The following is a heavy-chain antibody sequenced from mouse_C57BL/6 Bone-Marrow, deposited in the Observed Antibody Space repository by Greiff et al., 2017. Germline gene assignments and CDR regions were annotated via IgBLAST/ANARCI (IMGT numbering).Heavy chain of an antibody. J-gene: IGHJ4*01. D-gene: IGHD1-1*01. V-gene: IGHV1-7*01. Sequence: QVQLQQSGAELAKPGASVKLSCKASGYTFTSYWMHWVKQRPGQGLEWIGYFNPSSGYTKYNQKVKDKATLTADKSSSTSYMQLSSMTYEDSAVYYCARDYYGSSHPLMDYWGQGTSVTVSS. CDR2: FNPSSGYT. CDR1: GYTFTSYW. CDR3: ARDYYGSSHPLMDY.